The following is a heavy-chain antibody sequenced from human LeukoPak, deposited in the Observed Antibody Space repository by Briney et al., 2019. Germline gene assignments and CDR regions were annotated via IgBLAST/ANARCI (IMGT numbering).Heavy chain of an antibody. J-gene: IGHJ4*02. CDR1: VGSFSGYY. CDR3: ARGPPHFHFDY. V-gene: IGHV4-34*01. CDR2: INHSGST. Sequence: SETLSLTCAVYVGSFSGYYWSWIRQPPGKGLEWIGEINHSGSTNYNPSLKSRVTISVDTSKNQFSLRLSSVTAADTAVYYCARGPPHFHFDYWGQGTLVTVSS.